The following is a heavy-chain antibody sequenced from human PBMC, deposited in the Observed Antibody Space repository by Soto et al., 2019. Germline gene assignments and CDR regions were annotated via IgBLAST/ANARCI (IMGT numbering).Heavy chain of an antibody. Sequence: QVQLVESGGGGVQPGRSLRLSCAASGFTFSSYAMHWVRQAPGKGLEWVAVISYDGSNKYYADSVKGRFTISRDNSKNTLYLHMNSLRAGDTAVYYCASLPGGLEYSSSSQGNKSWFDPWGQGTLVTVSS. D-gene: IGHD6-6*01. CDR1: GFTFSSYA. CDR2: ISYDGSNK. J-gene: IGHJ5*02. CDR3: ASLPGGLEYSSSSQGNKSWFDP. V-gene: IGHV3-30-3*01.